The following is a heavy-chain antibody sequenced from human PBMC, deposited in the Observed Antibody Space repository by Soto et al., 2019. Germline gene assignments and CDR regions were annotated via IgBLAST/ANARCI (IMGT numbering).Heavy chain of an antibody. J-gene: IGHJ5*02. CDR3: ARDRIVVVPAATNWFDP. V-gene: IGHV1-18*04. D-gene: IGHD2-2*01. CDR2: ISAYNGNT. Sequence: ASVKVSCKASGYTFTRYGISWVRQAPGQGLEWMGWISAYNGNTNYAQKLQGRVTMTTDTSTSTAYMELRSLRSDDTALYYCARDRIVVVPAATNWFDPWGQGTLVTVSS. CDR1: GYTFTRYG.